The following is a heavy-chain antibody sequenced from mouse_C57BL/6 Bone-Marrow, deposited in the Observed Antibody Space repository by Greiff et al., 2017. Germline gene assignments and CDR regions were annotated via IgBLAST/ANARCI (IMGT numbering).Heavy chain of an antibody. CDR2: ISDGGSYT. V-gene: IGHV5-4*01. CDR3: AGGIVQRDY. J-gene: IGHJ3*01. Sequence: EPGGGLVKPGGSLKLSCAASGFTFSSYAMSWVRQTPEKRLEWVATISDGGSYTFYPANVKGRFPISRDTAKNNLYPQMSQLKPVDTPLYFCAGGIVQRDYWGQGTLVTVSA. CDR1: GFTFSSYA. D-gene: IGHD6-1*01.